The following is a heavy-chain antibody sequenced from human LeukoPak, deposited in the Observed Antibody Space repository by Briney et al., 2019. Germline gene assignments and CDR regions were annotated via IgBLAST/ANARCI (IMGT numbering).Heavy chain of an antibody. CDR2: INTDGSST. D-gene: IGHD3-22*01. Sequence: GSLRLSCAASGFTFSRYWMHWVRQVPGKGLVWVSRINTDGSSTSYADSLKGRFTISRDNAKNTLYLQMNSLRAEDTAVYYCTTYYYDSRGYAYDAFDIWGQGTMVTVSS. J-gene: IGHJ3*02. CDR3: TTYYYDSRGYAYDAFDI. V-gene: IGHV3-74*01. CDR1: GFTFSRYW.